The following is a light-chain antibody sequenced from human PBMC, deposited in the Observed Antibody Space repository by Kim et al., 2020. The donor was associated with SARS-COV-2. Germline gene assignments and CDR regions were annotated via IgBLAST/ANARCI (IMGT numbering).Light chain of an antibody. CDR2: DVS. CDR1: SSDVGGYNY. V-gene: IGLV2-14*03. CDR3: SSYTSSSTYV. Sequence: QSALTQPASVSGSPGQSITISCTGTSSDVGGYNYVSWYQQHPGKALKLMIYDVSKRPSGVSNRFSGSKSGNTASLTISGLQAEDEADYYCSSYTSSSTYVFGTGTKVTDL. J-gene: IGLJ1*01.